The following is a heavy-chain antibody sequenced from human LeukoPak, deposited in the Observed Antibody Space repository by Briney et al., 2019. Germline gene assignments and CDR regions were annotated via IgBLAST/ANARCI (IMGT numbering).Heavy chain of an antibody. D-gene: IGHD3-22*01. CDR3: AKDLNYYDSSGYYLDY. CDR1: GFTFSSHW. J-gene: IGHJ4*02. Sequence: GGSLRLSCAASGFTFSSHWMSWVRQPPGKGLEWVSGISGSGDSTYYADSVKGQFAISRDNSKNTLYLQMNSLRAEDTAVYYCAKDLNYYDSSGYYLDYWGQGTLVTVSS. CDR2: ISGSGDST. V-gene: IGHV3-23*01.